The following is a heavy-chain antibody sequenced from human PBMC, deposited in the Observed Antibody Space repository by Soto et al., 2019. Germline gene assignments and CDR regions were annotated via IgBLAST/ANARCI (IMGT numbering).Heavy chain of an antibody. J-gene: IGHJ5*02. Sequence: QLQLRESGPGLVKPSETLSLTCTVSGGSIIGSGFHWAWIRQPPGKGLEWFGSIYYSGTANYSPSLKSRLAIDVDTSKNRFSLRLSSVTAADTAVYYCATRSGDYVGWFDPWGQGTRVTVSS. D-gene: IGHD4-17*01. CDR3: ATRSGDYVGWFDP. CDR1: GGSIIGSGFH. CDR2: IYYSGTA. V-gene: IGHV4-39*01.